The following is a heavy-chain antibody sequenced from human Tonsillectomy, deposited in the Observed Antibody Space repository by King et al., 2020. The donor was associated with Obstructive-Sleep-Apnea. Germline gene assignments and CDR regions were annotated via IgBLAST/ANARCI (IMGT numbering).Heavy chain of an antibody. D-gene: IGHD6-19*01. CDR1: GYSFTSYW. J-gene: IGHJ4*02. CDR3: ARRREVAGGPWGY. Sequence: VQLVESGAEVKKPGESRKISCKGSGYSFTSYWIGWVRQMPGKGLEWVGIIYPGDSDTRYSPSFQGQVTIPAHKSISTAYLQWSSLKASGTAMYYCARRREVAGGPWGYWGQGTLVTVSS. V-gene: IGHV5-51*01. CDR2: IYPGDSDT.